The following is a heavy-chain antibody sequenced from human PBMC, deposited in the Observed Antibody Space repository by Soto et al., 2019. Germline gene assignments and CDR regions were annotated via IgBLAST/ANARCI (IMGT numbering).Heavy chain of an antibody. V-gene: IGHV3-23*01. CDR1: GFTFSSYA. D-gene: IGHD6-13*01. CDR3: AKENGYSSSWFEFDY. CDR2: ISGSGGST. Sequence: GSLRLSCAASGFTFSSYAMSWVRQAPGKGLEWVSAISGSGGSTYYADSMKGRLTISRDNSKNTLYQQMNSLRAEDTAVYYCAKENGYSSSWFEFDYWGQGTLVTVSS. J-gene: IGHJ4*02.